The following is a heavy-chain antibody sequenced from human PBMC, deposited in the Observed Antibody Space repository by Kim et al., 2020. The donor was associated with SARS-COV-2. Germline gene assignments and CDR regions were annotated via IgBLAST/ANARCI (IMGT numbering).Heavy chain of an antibody. CDR1: GFAFSNNG. J-gene: IGHJ4*03. CDR3: VRGPTYGLRADHFDY. Sequence: GGSLRLSCAASGFAFSNNGMIWVRQAPGKGLEWVASINRGGSEKYYVDSVKGRFTISRDDAKNSLYLQMNSLRSEDTAIYYCVRGPTYGLRADHFDYWGHGSMVTVAS. CDR2: INRGGSEK. D-gene: IGHD3-10*01. V-gene: IGHV3-7*03.